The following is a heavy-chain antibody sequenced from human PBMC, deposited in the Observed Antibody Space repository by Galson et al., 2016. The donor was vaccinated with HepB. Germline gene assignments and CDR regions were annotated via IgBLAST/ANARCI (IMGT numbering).Heavy chain of an antibody. CDR1: GFTFSSYW. CDR2: ISSDGSST. J-gene: IGHJ5*02. V-gene: IGHV3-74*01. Sequence: SLRLSCAASGFTFSSYWMHWVRQAPGKGLVWVSRISSDGSSTSYADSVEGRFTISRDNAKNTLYLQMNSLRAEDTAVYYCARDLMSPYNWFDPWGQGALVTVSS. CDR3: ARDLMSPYNWFDP.